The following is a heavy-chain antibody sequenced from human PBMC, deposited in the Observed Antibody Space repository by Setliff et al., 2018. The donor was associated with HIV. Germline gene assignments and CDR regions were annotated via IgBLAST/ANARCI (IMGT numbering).Heavy chain of an antibody. CDR3: VRRVYDFWSGLVGYSYYMDV. J-gene: IGHJ6*03. CDR1: GDSITSNNYY. CDR2: FYYSGST. V-gene: IGHV4-39*01. Sequence: SETLSLTCTVSGDSITSNNYYWGWIRQPPGKGLEWIGTFYYSGSTYYNSSLKSRVTISVDTSTNRFSLRLNSVTAADTAVYYCVRRVYDFWSGLVGYSYYMDVWGKGATVTVSS. D-gene: IGHD3-3*01.